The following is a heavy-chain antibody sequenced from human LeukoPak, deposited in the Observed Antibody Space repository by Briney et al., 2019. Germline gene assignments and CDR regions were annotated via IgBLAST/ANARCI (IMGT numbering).Heavy chain of an antibody. D-gene: IGHD3-10*01. J-gene: IGHJ6*02. CDR3: AKNGGPHGMDV. CDR1: GFTFSSYW. Sequence: GGSLRLSCAASGFTFSSYWMHWVRQAPGKGLVWVSRINSDGSSTSYADSVKGRFTISRDNAKNSLHLQMNSLRAEDTAVYYCAKNGGPHGMDVWGQGTTVTVSS. V-gene: IGHV3-74*01. CDR2: INSDGSST.